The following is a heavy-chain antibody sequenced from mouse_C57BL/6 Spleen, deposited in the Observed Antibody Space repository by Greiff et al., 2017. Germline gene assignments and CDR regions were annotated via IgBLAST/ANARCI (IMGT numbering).Heavy chain of an antibody. CDR1: GFSFNTYA. J-gene: IGHJ4*01. D-gene: IGHD1-1*01. V-gene: IGHV10-1*01. Sequence: EVHLVESGGGLVQPKGSLKLSCAASGFSFNTYAMNWVRQAPGKGLEWVARIRSKSNNYATYYADSVKDRFTISRDDSESMLYLQMNNLKTEDTAMYYCVSNYYGSSPYYAMDYWGQGTSVTVSS. CDR2: IRSKSNNYAT. CDR3: VSNYYGSSPYYAMDY.